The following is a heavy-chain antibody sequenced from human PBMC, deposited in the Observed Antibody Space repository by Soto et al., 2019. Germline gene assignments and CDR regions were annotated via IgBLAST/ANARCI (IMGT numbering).Heavy chain of an antibody. CDR3: ARDGLERAVARQWFNWFDP. D-gene: IGHD6-19*01. Sequence: QVQLVQSGAEVKKPGSSVKVSCKASGGTFSSYAISWVRQAPGQGLEWMGGIIPIFGTANYAQKFQGRVTITADESTSTAYMELSSLRSEDTAVYYCARDGLERAVARQWFNWFDPWGQGTLVTVSS. CDR1: GGTFSSYA. J-gene: IGHJ5*02. V-gene: IGHV1-69*01. CDR2: IIPIFGTA.